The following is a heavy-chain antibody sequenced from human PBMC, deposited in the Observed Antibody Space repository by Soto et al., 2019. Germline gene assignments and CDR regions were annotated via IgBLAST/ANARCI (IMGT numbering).Heavy chain of an antibody. J-gene: IGHJ4*02. V-gene: IGHV4-61*01. CDR3: ARGLLDLFNDY. Sequence: SETLSLTCTVSGGSVSSGSYYWSWIRQPPGKGLEWIGYIYYSGSTNYNPSLKSRVTISVDTSKNQFSLKLSSVTAADTAVYYCARGLLDLFNDYWGQGTLVTVSS. CDR1: GGSVSSGSYY. CDR2: IYYSGST.